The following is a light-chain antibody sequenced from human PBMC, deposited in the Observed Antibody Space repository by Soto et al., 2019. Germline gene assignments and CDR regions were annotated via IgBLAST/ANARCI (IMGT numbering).Light chain of an antibody. V-gene: IGKV3-15*01. Sequence: EIVMTQSPATLSVSPGETATLSCRASQSVSYNLAWYQQKPGQGPRLLIYGEFTRATGIPARFSCSGSGTDFTLTISSLQSEDFAVYYCQQYKNWPPLTFGGGTKVEIK. CDR1: QSVSYN. CDR2: GEF. CDR3: QQYKNWPPLT. J-gene: IGKJ4*01.